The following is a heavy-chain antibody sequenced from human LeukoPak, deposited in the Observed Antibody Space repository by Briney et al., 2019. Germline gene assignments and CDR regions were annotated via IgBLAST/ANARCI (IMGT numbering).Heavy chain of an antibody. J-gene: IGHJ4*02. CDR2: IYYTGST. CDR3: ARVRGGSAAGLDS. CDR1: AGSISGDY. Sequence: PSETLSLTCIVSAGSISGDYWSWIRQPPGKGLECIGDIYYTGSTKYNPSLKGRVTISVDTSKNQFSLKLSSVTAADTAVYYCARVRGGSAAGLDSWGQGTLVTVSS. V-gene: IGHV4-59*12. D-gene: IGHD6-13*01.